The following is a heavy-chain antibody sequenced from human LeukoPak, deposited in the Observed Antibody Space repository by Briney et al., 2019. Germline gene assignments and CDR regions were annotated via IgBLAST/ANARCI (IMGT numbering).Heavy chain of an antibody. CDR3: ARSGYSYASGYYFDF. J-gene: IGHJ4*02. V-gene: IGHV4-59*01. D-gene: IGHD5-18*01. CDR1: GGSISTYY. Sequence: PSETLSLTCTVFGGSISTYYWSWIRQPPGKGLDWIGFIYYTGSTNYNPSLKSRVIISLDTSKNQFSLKLTSVTAADTAVYYCARSGYSYASGYYFDFWGQGTLVTVSS. CDR2: IYYTGST.